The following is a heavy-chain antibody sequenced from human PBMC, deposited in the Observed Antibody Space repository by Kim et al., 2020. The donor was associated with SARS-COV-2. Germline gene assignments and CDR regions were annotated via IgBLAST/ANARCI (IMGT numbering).Heavy chain of an antibody. CDR1: GFTFTSYG. Sequence: GGSLRLSCAASGFTFTSYGMHWVRQAPGKGLEWVAVISYDGSNKYYADSVKGRFTISRDNSKNTLYLQMNSLRAEDTAVYYCAKEGSGYDIYSPFDYWGQGTLVTVSS. J-gene: IGHJ4*02. CDR3: AKEGSGYDIYSPFDY. V-gene: IGHV3-30*18. D-gene: IGHD3-9*01. CDR2: ISYDGSNK.